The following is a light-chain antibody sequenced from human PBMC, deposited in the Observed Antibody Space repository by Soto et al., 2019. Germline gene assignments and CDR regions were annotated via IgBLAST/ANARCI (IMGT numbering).Light chain of an antibody. J-gene: IGLJ7*01. Sequence: QSVLTQPPSVSGAPGQRVTISCTGSSSNIGAGYDVHWYQQLPGTAPKLLIYGNSNRPSGVPDRFSGSKSGTSASLAITGLRAEDEADYYCPSYDSSLSSVFGGGTQLTVL. CDR1: SSNIGAGYD. CDR3: PSYDSSLSSV. CDR2: GNS. V-gene: IGLV1-40*01.